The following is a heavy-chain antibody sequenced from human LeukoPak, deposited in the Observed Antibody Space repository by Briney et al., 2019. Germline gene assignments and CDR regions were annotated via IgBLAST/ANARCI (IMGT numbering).Heavy chain of an antibody. Sequence: SVKVSCKASGGTFSSYAISWVRQAPGQGLEWMGGIIPIFGTANYAQKFQGRVTITADESTSTAYMELSSLRSEDTAVYYCARSTGTTFGPFDYWGQGTLVTVSS. D-gene: IGHD1-1*01. CDR3: ARSTGTTFGPFDY. CDR2: IIPIFGTA. J-gene: IGHJ4*02. CDR1: GGTFSSYA. V-gene: IGHV1-69*13.